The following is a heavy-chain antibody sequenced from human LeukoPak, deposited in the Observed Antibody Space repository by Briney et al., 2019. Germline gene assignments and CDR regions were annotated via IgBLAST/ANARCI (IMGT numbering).Heavy chain of an antibody. CDR2: IYYNGDT. CDR3: ARHQAGARYRFDY. J-gene: IGHJ4*02. V-gene: IGHV4-39*01. Sequence: SETLSLTCTVSGGSTSSGDYYWGWIRQAPGMGLEWIGSIYYNGDTYYNPSLKSRVTISIGTSKNYFSVRLSSMTAADTAVYYCARHQAGARYRFDYWGQGNLVTVSS. D-gene: IGHD1-26*01. CDR1: GGSTSSGDYY.